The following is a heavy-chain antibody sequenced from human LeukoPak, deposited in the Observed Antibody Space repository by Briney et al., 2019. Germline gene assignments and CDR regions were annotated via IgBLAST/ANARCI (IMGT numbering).Heavy chain of an antibody. CDR3: TTEKFTYYYDSSGYSRPNAFDI. J-gene: IGHJ3*02. CDR1: GFTFSNAW. V-gene: IGHV3-15*01. Sequence: PGGSLRLSCAASGFTFSNAWMSWVRQAPGKGLEWVGRIKSKTDGGTTDYAAPVKGRFTISRDDSKNTLYLQMNSLKTEDTAVYYCTTEKFTYYYDSSGYSRPNAFDIWGQGTMVTVSS. CDR2: IKSKTDGGTT. D-gene: IGHD3-22*01.